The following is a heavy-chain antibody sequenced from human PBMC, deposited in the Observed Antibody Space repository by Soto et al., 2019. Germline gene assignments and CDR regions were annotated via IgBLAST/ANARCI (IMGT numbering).Heavy chain of an antibody. V-gene: IGHV5-51*01. CDR1: GYSFTSYW. CDR3: ARLDPCSSSYYYYGMDV. J-gene: IGHJ6*01. D-gene: IGHD6-13*01. CDR2: IYPGDSDT. Sequence: GESLKISCKGSGYSFTSYWIGWVRQMPGKGLEWMGIIYPGDSDTRYSPSFQGQVTISADKSISTAYLQWSSLKASDTAMYYCARLDPCSSSYYYYGMDVWGQGTTVTVSS.